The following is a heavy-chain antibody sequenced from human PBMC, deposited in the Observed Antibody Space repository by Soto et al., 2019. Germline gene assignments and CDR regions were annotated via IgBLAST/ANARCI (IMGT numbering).Heavy chain of an antibody. V-gene: IGHV4-34*01. CDR2: INHSGST. CDR3: ASPKIAFYNWFDP. CDR1: GGSFSGYY. D-gene: IGHD3-3*02. Sequence: PSETLSLTCAVYGGSFSGYYWSWIHQPPGKGLEWIGEINHSGSTNYNPSLKSRVTITVDRSKNQFSLKLSSVTAADTAVYYCASPKIAFYNWFDPWGQGTLVTVSS. J-gene: IGHJ5*02.